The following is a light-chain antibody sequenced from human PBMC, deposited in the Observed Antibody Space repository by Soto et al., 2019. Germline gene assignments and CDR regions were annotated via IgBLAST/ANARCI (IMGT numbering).Light chain of an antibody. CDR2: DVS. V-gene: IGLV2-14*01. CDR3: SSYTTCNTRQIV. Sequence: QSALTQPASVSGSPGQSITISCTGTSSDVGGYNYVSWYQQHPGKAPKFMIYDVSNRPSGVSTRFSGSKSGNTASLTISGLQAEDEADYYCSSYTTCNTRQIVFGTATKVTVL. CDR1: SSDVGGYNY. J-gene: IGLJ1*01.